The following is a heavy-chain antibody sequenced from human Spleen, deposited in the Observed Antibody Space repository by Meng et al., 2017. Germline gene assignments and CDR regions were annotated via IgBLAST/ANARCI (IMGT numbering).Heavy chain of an antibody. D-gene: IGHD3-22*01. CDR1: GGSFSGYY. Sequence: SQTLSLTCAVYGGSFSGYYWNWIRQPPGKGLEWIGEINQSGNTNYNPSLKSRVTISVDTSKNQVSLKLSSVTAADTAVYYCAGSGYYYRNFDYWGQGTLVTVSS. CDR2: INQSGNT. V-gene: IGHV4-34*01. CDR3: AGSGYYYRNFDY. J-gene: IGHJ4*02.